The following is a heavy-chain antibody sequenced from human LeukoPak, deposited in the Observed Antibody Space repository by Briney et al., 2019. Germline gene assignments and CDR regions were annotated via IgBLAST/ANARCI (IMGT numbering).Heavy chain of an antibody. J-gene: IGHJ4*01. D-gene: IGHD3/OR15-3a*01. CDR3: AREIGWTTVDY. CDR1: GYSISSGYY. V-gene: IGHV4-38-2*02. CDR2: VYYSGST. Sequence: SETLSLTCTASGYSISSGYYWGWLRPPPGERLEGIGSVYYSGSTYYNPSLTVRVTVSADKSTNQFSLKRSTVTAADAAVYYCAREIGWTTVDYWGRGMLVTV.